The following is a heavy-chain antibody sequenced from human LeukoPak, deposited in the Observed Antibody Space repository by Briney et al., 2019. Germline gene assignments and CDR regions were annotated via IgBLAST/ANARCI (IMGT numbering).Heavy chain of an antibody. J-gene: IGHJ5*02. CDR3: ARGWRVSSSWWGS. CDR1: GGSFSGYY. Sequence: SETLSLTCAVFGGSFSGYYWSWIRQPSGKGLEWIGEINHSGSTNYSPSLKSRVTISVDTSKNQFSLRLSSVTAADTAVYYCARGWRVSSSWWGSWGQGTLVTVSS. D-gene: IGHD6-13*01. CDR2: INHSGST. V-gene: IGHV4-34*01.